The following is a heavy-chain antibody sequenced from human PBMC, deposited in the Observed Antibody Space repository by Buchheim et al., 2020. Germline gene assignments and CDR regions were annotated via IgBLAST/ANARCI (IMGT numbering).Heavy chain of an antibody. CDR2: INHSGST. CDR1: GGSFSGYY. CDR3: ARASGLAARPYYYGMDV. D-gene: IGHD6-6*01. J-gene: IGHJ6*02. Sequence: QVQLQQWGAGLLKLSETLSLTCAVYGGSFSGYYWSWIRQPPGKGLEWIGEINHSGSTNYNPSLKSRVTISVDTSKNQFSLKLSSVTAADTAVYYCARASGLAARPYYYGMDVWGQGTT. V-gene: IGHV4-34*01.